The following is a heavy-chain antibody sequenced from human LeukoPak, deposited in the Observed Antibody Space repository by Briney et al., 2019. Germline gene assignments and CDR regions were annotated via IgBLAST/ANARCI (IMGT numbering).Heavy chain of an antibody. Sequence: PGGSLRLSCTASGFTLGDYAMSWVRQAPGKGLEWVGFLRRKAYGGTTEYAASVKGRFTISRDDSKSIAYLQMNSLKTEDTAVYYCTRVGSANWGSPFDYWGQGTLVTVSS. V-gene: IGHV3-49*04. D-gene: IGHD7-27*01. J-gene: IGHJ4*02. CDR1: GFTLGDYA. CDR3: TRVGSANWGSPFDY. CDR2: LRRKAYGGTT.